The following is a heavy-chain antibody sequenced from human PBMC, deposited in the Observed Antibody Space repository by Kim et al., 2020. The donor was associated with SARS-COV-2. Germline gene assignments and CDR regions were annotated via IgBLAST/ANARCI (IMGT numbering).Heavy chain of an antibody. J-gene: IGHJ4*02. D-gene: IGHD3-9*01. CDR2: ISGSGGTT. CDR1: TLTFSDYA. Sequence: GGSLRLSCAASTLTFSDYAMTWVRQAPGKGLELVSSISGSGGTTYYADSVKGRFTISRDNSKNTLYLQMNSLRAEDTAVYYCATDPYFDWLLVDFWGQGTLLTVSS. V-gene: IGHV3-23*01. CDR3: ATDPYFDWLLVDF.